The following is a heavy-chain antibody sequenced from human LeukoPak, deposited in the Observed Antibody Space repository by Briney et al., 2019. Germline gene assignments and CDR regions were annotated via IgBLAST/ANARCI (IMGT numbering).Heavy chain of an antibody. D-gene: IGHD3-10*01. Sequence: GRSLRLSSAPSGFTFSSYDITSVPAAPGRGVEWVSSNRPSGDNPYYGDSVKGRFTISRDNSKNTLYLQMNSLRAEDTAVYYCARHGSITMVRGKRRYYYMDVWGKGTTVTISS. J-gene: IGHJ6*03. V-gene: IGHV3-23*01. CDR3: ARHGSITMVRGKRRYYYMDV. CDR1: GFTFSSYD. CDR2: NRPSGDNP.